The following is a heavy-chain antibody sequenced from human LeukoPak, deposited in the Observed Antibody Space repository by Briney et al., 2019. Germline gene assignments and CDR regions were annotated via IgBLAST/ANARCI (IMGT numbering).Heavy chain of an antibody. D-gene: IGHD1-26*01. CDR3: ARAHQVGAIEFQH. CDR2: IYYSGST. V-gene: IGHV4-59*01. Sequence: PSETLSLTCAVYGGSFSGYYWSWIRQPPGKGLEWIGYIYYSGSTNYNPSLKSRVTISVDTSKNLFSLRLSSVTAADTAVYYCARAHQVGAIEFQHWGQGTLVTVSS. J-gene: IGHJ1*01. CDR1: GGSFSGYY.